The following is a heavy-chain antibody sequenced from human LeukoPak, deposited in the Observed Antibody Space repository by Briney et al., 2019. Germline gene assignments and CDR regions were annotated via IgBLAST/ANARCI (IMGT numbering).Heavy chain of an antibody. CDR1: GFTFSKHG. CDR3: ARRWAATDNDDSFDI. CDR2: ISSRTNNI. Sequence: GGSLRLSCGASGFTFSKHGMNWVRQAPGKGLEWVSYISSRTNNIYYADSVKGRFTISRDNAKNSLYLQMNSLRAEDTAVYYCARRWAATDNDDSFDIWGQGTVVTVSS. J-gene: IGHJ3*02. D-gene: IGHD2-15*01. V-gene: IGHV3-48*01.